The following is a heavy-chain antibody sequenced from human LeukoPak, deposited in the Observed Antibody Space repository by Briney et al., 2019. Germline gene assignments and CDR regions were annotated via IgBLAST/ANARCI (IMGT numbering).Heavy chain of an antibody. J-gene: IGHJ6*03. V-gene: IGHV1-2*02. D-gene: IGHD5-12*01. CDR2: INPKSGDT. CDR3: ARQWLRSLRYYMDV. CDR1: GYTFTDYY. Sequence: EASVKVSCKASGYTFTDYYIHWVRQAPREGLEWMGWINPKSGDTNYAQKFQGRVTMTRDTSITTAYMELSRLRSDDTAVYYCARQWLRSLRYYMDVWGKGTTVTVSS.